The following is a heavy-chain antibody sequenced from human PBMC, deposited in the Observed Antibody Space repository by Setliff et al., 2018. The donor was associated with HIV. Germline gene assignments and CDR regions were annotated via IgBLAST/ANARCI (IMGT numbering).Heavy chain of an antibody. CDR2: SNHVGRT. V-gene: IGHV4-34*01. J-gene: IGHJ4*02. CDR1: GGSLSGHY. Sequence: SETLSLTCAVYGGSLSGHYWSWIRQPPGKGLEWIGESNHVGRTNYNPSLKSRVTISVDTSKNQFSLKLSSVTAADTAVYYCARPSTRGYSYAVYDYWGQGTLVTVSS. D-gene: IGHD5-18*01. CDR3: ARPSTRGYSYAVYDY.